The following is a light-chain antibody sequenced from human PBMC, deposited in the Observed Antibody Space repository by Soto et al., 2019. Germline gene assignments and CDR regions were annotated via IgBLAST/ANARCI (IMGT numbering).Light chain of an antibody. V-gene: IGLV2-14*03. J-gene: IGLJ2*01. CDR2: DVS. Sequence: QSVLTQPASVSGSPGQSITISCTGTSTDIGRYNYVSWYQQHPGKAPKLIIYDVSIRPSGVSNRFSGSKSGNTASLTISGVQDEDDEDDYCCSYSGISNLGFFGGGTKLTVL. CDR3: CSYSGISNLGF. CDR1: STDIGRYNY.